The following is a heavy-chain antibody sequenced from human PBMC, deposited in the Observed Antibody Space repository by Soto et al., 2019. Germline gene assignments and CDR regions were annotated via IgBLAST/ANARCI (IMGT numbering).Heavy chain of an antibody. CDR1: GFTFDDYA. CDR3: ARTHSSGWYNYGMDV. Sequence: GGSLRLSCAASGFTFDDYAMHWVRQAPGKGLEWVSLISWDGGSTYYADSVKGRFTISRDNSKNSLYLQMNSLRAEDTALYYCARTHSSGWYNYGMDVWGQGTTVTVSS. CDR2: ISWDGGST. V-gene: IGHV3-43D*03. J-gene: IGHJ6*02. D-gene: IGHD6-19*01.